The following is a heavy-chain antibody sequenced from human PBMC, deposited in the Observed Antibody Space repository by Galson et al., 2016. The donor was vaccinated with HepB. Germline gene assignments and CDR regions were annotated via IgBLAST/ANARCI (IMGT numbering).Heavy chain of an antibody. CDR1: GFTFSSYA. Sequence: SLRLSCAASGFTFSSYAMSWVRQAPGKGLEWVSVISGSGGTTYYADSVKGRFTISRDNSKSTLYLQMNSLRVEDTGLYYCAKGQGLIDYWGQGTLVTVSS. J-gene: IGHJ4*02. CDR2: ISGSGGTT. V-gene: IGHV3-23*01. CDR3: AKGQGLIDY.